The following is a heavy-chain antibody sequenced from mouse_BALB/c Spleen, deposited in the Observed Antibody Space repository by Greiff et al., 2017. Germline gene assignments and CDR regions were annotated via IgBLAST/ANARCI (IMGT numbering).Heavy chain of an antibody. CDR1: GFTFSSYA. J-gene: IGHJ3*01. Sequence: EVHLVESGGGLVKPGGSLKLSCAASGFTFSSYAMSWVRQTPEKRLEWVATISSGGSYTYYPDSVKGRFTISRDNAKNTLYLQMSSLRSEDTAMYYCARRWSYWGQGTLVTVSA. CDR2: ISSGGSYT. CDR3: ARRWSY. D-gene: IGHD2-3*01. V-gene: IGHV5-9-3*01.